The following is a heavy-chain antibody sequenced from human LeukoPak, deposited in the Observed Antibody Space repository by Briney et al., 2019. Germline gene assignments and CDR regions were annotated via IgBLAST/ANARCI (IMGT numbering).Heavy chain of an antibody. CDR1: GYTFTSYD. D-gene: IGHD6-13*01. CDR2: INPNSGNT. J-gene: IGHJ6*02. V-gene: IGHV1-8*01. CDR3: ARGPKAAADYYYYGMDV. Sequence: GASVKVSCKASGYTFTSYDINWVRQATGQGLEWMGWINPNSGNTGYAQKFQGRVTMTRNTSISTAYMELSSLRSEDTAVYYCARGPKAAADYYYYGMDVWGQGTTVTVSS.